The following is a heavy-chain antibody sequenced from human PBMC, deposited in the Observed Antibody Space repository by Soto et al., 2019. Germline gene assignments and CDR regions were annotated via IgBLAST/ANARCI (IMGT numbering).Heavy chain of an antibody. J-gene: IGHJ3*02. V-gene: IGHV2-70*04. CDR2: IDWDDDK. Sequence: SGPTLVNPTQTLTLTCTFSGFSLSTSGMRVSWIRQPPGKALEWLARIDWDDDKFYSTSLHARLTISKDTSKNQMVLTMTNMGPEDTATYYCARGGVTKNDAFDIWGQGTMVTVSS. D-gene: IGHD4-17*01. CDR3: ARGGVTKNDAFDI. CDR1: GFSLSTSGMR.